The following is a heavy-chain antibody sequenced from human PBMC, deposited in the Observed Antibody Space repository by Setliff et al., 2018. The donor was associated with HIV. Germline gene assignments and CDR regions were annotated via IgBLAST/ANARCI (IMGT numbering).Heavy chain of an antibody. J-gene: IGHJ4*02. V-gene: IGHV1-18*01. CDR2: ISAYNGNT. D-gene: IGHD6-13*01. CDR1: GYTFTRYG. Sequence: ASVKVSCKASGYTFTRYGISWVRQAPGQGLEWMGWISAYNGNTNYAEKLQGRVTITTDTSTSTGYMELRSLRSDDTAVYYCARDYRIAAAGGPPGYWGQGTLVTVSS. CDR3: ARDYRIAAAGGPPGY.